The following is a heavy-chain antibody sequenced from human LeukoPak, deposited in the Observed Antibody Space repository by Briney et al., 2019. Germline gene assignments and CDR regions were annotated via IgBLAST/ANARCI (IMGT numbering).Heavy chain of an antibody. D-gene: IGHD2-8*01. J-gene: IGHJ6*03. CDR1: GFTFSSYW. CDR2: IKQDGSEK. V-gene: IGHV3-7*01. Sequence: GGSLRLSCAASGFTFSSYWMSWVRQAPGKGLEWVANIKQDGSEKYYVDSVKGRFTISRDNAKNSLYLQMNSLRAEDTAVYYCAREAPDHIVLMVYAIGHYYYYMDVWGKGTTVTVSS. CDR3: AREAPDHIVLMVYAIGHYYYYMDV.